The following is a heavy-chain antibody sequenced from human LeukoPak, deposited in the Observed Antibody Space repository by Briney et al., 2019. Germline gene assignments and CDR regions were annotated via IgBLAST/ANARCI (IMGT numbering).Heavy chain of an antibody. CDR3: ARDRYSGSLDAFDI. J-gene: IGHJ3*02. V-gene: IGHV4-4*02. Sequence: SGTLSLTCAVSGGSISSSNWWSWVRQPPGKGLEWIGEIYHSGSTNYNPSLKSRVTISVDKSKNQFSLKLTSVTAADTAVYYCARDRYSGSLDAFDIWGQGTMVTVSS. D-gene: IGHD1-26*01. CDR1: GGSISSSNW. CDR2: IYHSGST.